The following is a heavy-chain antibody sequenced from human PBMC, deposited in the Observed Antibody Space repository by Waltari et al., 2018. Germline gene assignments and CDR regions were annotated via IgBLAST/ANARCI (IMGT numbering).Heavy chain of an antibody. J-gene: IGHJ4*02. V-gene: IGHV3-23*01. CDR3: ARVIESGYYYDSSGYDY. CDR1: GFTFSSYA. Sequence: EVQLLESGGGLVQPGGSLRLSCAASGFTFSSYAMSWVRQAPGTGLEWVSAISGSGGSTYYADSVKGRFTISRDNSKNTLYLQMNSLRAEDTAVYYCARVIESGYYYDSSGYDYWGQGTLVTVSS. D-gene: IGHD3-22*01. CDR2: ISGSGGST.